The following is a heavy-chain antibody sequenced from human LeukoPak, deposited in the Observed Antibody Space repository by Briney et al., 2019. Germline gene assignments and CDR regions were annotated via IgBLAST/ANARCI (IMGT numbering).Heavy chain of an antibody. D-gene: IGHD1-26*01. CDR1: GFTFSSCS. V-gene: IGHV3-21*01. CDR2: ISSSSSYI. J-gene: IGHJ4*02. Sequence: GGSLRLSCAASGFTFSSCSMNWVRQAPGKGLEWVSSISSSSSYIYYADSVKGRFTISRDNAKNSLYLQINSLRAEDTAVYYCARDLGATGYYFDYWGQGTLVTVSS. CDR3: ARDLGATGYYFDY.